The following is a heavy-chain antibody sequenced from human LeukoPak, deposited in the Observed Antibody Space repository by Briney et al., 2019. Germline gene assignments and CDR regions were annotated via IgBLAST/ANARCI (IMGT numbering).Heavy chain of an antibody. V-gene: IGHV1-69*10. J-gene: IGHJ6*02. CDR3: ARALSGRELLLLDV. Sequence: SVKVSCKSPGGTFINYGINWVRQAPGQGLEWMGRIIPMLGIVNYVQKFQGRVTITADKPTSTAYMELSSLRSEDTAVYYCARALSGRELLLLDVWGQGTTVTVSS. D-gene: IGHD1-26*01. CDR1: GGTFINYG. CDR2: IIPMLGIV.